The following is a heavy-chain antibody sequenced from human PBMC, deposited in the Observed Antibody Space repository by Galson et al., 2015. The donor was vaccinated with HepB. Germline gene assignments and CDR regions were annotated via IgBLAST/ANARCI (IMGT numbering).Heavy chain of an antibody. Sequence: SLRLSCAASGFTFSNFEMNWVRQAPGKGLEWVSYIRSSGNTQYYAESVKGRFIISRDNGKNSLYLQMNQFSLKLKSVTAADTAVYFCARGARLHQLPHWGQGTLVTVSS. CDR3: ARGARLHQLPH. D-gene: IGHD5-24*01. J-gene: IGHJ4*02. CDR1: GFTFSNFE. V-gene: IGHV3-48*03. CDR2: IRSSGNTQ.